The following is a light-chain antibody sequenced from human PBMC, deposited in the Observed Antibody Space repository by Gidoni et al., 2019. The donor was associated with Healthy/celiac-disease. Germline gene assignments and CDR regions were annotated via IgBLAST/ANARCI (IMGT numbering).Light chain of an antibody. Sequence: EIVMTQSPATLSVSPGERATLSCRASQSVSINLAWYQQKPGQAPRLLIYGASTRATGIPARFSGSGSGTEFTLTISSLQSEDFAVYYCQQYNNWPRTFGQXTKLEIK. V-gene: IGKV3-15*01. J-gene: IGKJ2*01. CDR3: QQYNNWPRT. CDR1: QSVSIN. CDR2: GAS.